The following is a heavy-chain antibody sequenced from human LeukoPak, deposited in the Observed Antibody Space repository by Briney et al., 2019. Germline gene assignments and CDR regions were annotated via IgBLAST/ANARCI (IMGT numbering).Heavy chain of an antibody. Sequence: GESLKISFTASGYRFTTYWIGWVRPMPGKGLEWMGIIYPGDSDTRYSPSFQGQVTISADKSISTAYLQWSSLKASDTAIYHCARWVTADRGKKDAFDIWGQGTMVTVSS. CDR2: IYPGDSDT. V-gene: IGHV5-51*01. J-gene: IGHJ3*02. CDR1: GYRFTTYW. CDR3: ARWVTADRGKKDAFDI. D-gene: IGHD2-21*02.